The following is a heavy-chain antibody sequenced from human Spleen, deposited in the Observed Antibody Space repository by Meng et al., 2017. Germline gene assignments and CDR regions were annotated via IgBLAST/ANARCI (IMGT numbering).Heavy chain of an antibody. CDR1: GGSISSGGYY. Sequence: QVPPPESGPGLATPPPTPSLTCTVSGGSISSGGYYWNWIRHHPGKGLEWIGYIYYSGTTYYNPSLKSRVTMSVETSKNQFSLKLSSVTAADTAVYFCARDGVGYGSGTNKWFDPWGQGTLVTVSS. D-gene: IGHD3-10*01. CDR2: IYYSGTT. J-gene: IGHJ5*02. CDR3: ARDGVGYGSGTNKWFDP. V-gene: IGHV4-31*03.